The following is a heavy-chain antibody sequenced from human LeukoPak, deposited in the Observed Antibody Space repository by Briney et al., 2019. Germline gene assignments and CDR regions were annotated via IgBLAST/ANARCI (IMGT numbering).Heavy chain of an antibody. V-gene: IGHV4-59*12. CDR3: ARGRRSSIYNWFDP. CDR2: IYYSGST. CDR1: GGSISSYY. Sequence: SETLSLTCTVSGGSISSYYWSWIRQPPGKGLEWIGYIYYSGSTNYNPSLKSRVTLSVDTSKNQFSLKLSSVTAADTAVYYCARGRRSSIYNWFDPWGQGTLVTVSS. J-gene: IGHJ5*02.